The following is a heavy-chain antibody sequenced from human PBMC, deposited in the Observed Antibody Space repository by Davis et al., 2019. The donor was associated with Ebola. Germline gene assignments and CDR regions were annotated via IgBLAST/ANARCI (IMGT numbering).Heavy chain of an antibody. D-gene: IGHD3-10*01. Sequence: PSETLSLTCTVSGGSISSSSYYWGWIRQPPGKGLEWIGSIYYSGSTYYNPSLKSRVTISVDTSKNQFSLKLSSVTAADTAVYYCASAPRITMVRGVPYYYYYYYVDVWGKGTTVTVSS. CDR2: IYYSGST. CDR1: GGSISSSSYY. V-gene: IGHV4-39*01. J-gene: IGHJ6*03. CDR3: ASAPRITMVRGVPYYYYYYYVDV.